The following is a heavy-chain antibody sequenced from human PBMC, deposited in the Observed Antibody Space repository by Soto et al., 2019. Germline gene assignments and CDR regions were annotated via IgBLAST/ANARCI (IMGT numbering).Heavy chain of an antibody. CDR3: ARDSRPYYFDY. CDR1: GGSISSGGYY. Sequence: SETLSLTCTVSGGSISSGGYYWSWIRQHPGKGLEWTGYIYYSGSTYYNPSLKSRVTISVDTSKNQFSLKLSSVTAADTAVYYCARDSRPYYFDYWGQGTLVTVSS. CDR2: IYYSGST. V-gene: IGHV4-31*03. J-gene: IGHJ4*02.